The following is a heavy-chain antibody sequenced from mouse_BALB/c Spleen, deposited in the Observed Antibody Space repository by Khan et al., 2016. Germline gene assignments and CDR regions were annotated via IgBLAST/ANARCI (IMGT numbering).Heavy chain of an antibody. D-gene: IGHD4-1*01. CDR2: INPANGKT. CDR3: ARSGDDPFAC. Sequence: VQLQQPGAERVKPGASVKLSCTASGFNIKDTYVHWVKQRPEQGLEWIGRINPANGKTKYGPKFQGRATITADTSSNTAYLQLSSLTSEDTAFYYCARSGDDPFACWVQGTLVTVSA. J-gene: IGHJ3*01. CDR1: GFNIKDTY. V-gene: IGHV14-3*02.